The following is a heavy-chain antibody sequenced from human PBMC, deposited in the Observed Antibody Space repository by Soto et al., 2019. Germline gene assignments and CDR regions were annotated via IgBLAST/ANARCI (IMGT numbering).Heavy chain of an antibody. D-gene: IGHD6-19*01. V-gene: IGHV3-30*18. J-gene: IGHJ4*02. Sequence: VQLVESGGGVVQPGRSLRLSCAASGFTFSDYAMHWVRQAPGKGLEWVAVVYHDGINTHYADSVKGRFTISRDSSKNTVSVELTSMRAEDTAVYYSAKGGLQWLVTSDFNYWGQGALVTVSS. CDR2: VYHDGINT. CDR1: GFTFSDYA. CDR3: AKGGLQWLVTSDFNY.